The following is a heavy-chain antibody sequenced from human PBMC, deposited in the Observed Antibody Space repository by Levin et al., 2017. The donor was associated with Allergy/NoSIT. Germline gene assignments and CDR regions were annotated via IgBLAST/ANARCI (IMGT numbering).Heavy chain of an antibody. Sequence: TSETLSLTCTVSGGSITSSNYHWGWIRKPPGKGPEWIGSIHYSGSTYYKPSLKSRVTISVDTSKSQFSVNLSSVTAADTAVYYCARFATGSSADVWGHGTMVTVS. J-gene: IGHJ3*01. CDR3: ARFATGSSADV. CDR1: GGSITSSNYH. CDR2: IHYSGST. V-gene: IGHV4-39*01.